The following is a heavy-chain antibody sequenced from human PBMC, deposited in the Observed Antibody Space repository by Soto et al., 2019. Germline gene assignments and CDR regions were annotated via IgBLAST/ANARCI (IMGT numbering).Heavy chain of an antibody. Sequence: QVQLVQSGAEVKKPGSSVKVSCKASGGTFSSYAISWVRQAPGQGLEWMGGIIPIFGTANYAQKFQGRVTITADESTSTAYMELSSLRSEDTAVYYCARDRKPLVVAATHDYYGMDVWGQGTTVTVSS. V-gene: IGHV1-69*12. CDR3: ARDRKPLVVAATHDYYGMDV. CDR2: IIPIFGTA. D-gene: IGHD2-15*01. CDR1: GGTFSSYA. J-gene: IGHJ6*02.